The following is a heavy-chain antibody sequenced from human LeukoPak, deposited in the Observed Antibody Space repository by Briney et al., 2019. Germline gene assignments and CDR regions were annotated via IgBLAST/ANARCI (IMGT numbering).Heavy chain of an antibody. D-gene: IGHD4-17*01. CDR3: ARMTTVTLGPFDY. V-gene: IGHV4-4*07. Sequence: SETLSLTCTVSGAPFTTYYWSWIRQPAGKGLEWIGRIYTSGSTNYIPSLKSRVTMSIDTSKNQFSLKLTSVTAADTAVYYCARMTTVTLGPFDYWGQGILVTVSS. J-gene: IGHJ4*02. CDR2: IYTSGST. CDR1: GAPFTTYY.